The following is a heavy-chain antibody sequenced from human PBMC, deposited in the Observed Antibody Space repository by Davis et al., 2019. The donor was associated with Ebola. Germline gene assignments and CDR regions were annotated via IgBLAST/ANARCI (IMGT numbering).Heavy chain of an antibody. V-gene: IGHV1-2*02. CDR3: ARGNSTARFKDL. J-gene: IGHJ4*02. D-gene: IGHD2-21*02. CDR2: INPNSGGT. Sequence: ASVKVSCKASGYTFTGYYMHWVRQAPGQGLEWMGWINPNSGGTNYAQKFQGRVTITSDTSTSTVYMELRSLRSDDTAVYYCARGNSTARFKDLWGQGTLVTVSS. CDR1: GYTFTGYY.